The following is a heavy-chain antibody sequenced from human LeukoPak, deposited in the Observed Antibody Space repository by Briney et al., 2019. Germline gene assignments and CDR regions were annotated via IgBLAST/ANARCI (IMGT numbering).Heavy chain of an antibody. D-gene: IGHD2-21*02. CDR2: IIPIFGTA. J-gene: IGHJ4*02. Sequence: SWXRQAPGQGLEWMGGIIPIFGTANYAQKFQGRVTITADESTSTAYMELSSLRSEDTAVYYCAREGGDLYYFDYWGQGTLVTVSS. V-gene: IGHV1-69*01. CDR3: AREGGDLYYFDY.